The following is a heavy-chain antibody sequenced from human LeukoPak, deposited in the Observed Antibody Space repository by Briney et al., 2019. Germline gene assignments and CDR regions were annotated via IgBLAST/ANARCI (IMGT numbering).Heavy chain of an antibody. CDR1: GFTFSSYW. CDR2: IKQDGSEK. V-gene: IGHV3-7*01. CDR3: AREADKNYCSSTSCYTYRISYFDY. J-gene: IGHJ4*02. D-gene: IGHD2-2*02. Sequence: PGGSLRLSCAASGFTFSSYWMSWVRQAPGKGLEWVANIKQDGSEKYYVDSVKGRFTISRDNAKNSLYLQMNSLRAEDTAVYYCAREADKNYCSSTSCYTYRISYFDYWGQGTVVTVSS.